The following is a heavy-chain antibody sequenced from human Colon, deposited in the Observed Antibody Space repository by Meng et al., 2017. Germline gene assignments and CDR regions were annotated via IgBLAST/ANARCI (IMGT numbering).Heavy chain of an antibody. CDR2: ISYDGSHK. CDR1: GLTFSSYG. J-gene: IGHJ6*02. CDR3: AKDVRVVIIAAYYHFGMDV. D-gene: IGHD2/OR15-2a*01. Sequence: QVQLVESGGGVVQPGRSLRLSCAASGLTFSSYGMHWVRQAPGKGLEWVAVISYDGSHKYYADSVKGRFTISRDNSQNTLGLQMNSLRVEDTAVYYCAKDVRVVIIAAYYHFGMDVWGQGTTVTVSS. V-gene: IGHV3-30*18.